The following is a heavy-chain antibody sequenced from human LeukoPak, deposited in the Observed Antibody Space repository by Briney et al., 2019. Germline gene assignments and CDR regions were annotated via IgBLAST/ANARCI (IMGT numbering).Heavy chain of an antibody. CDR2: IYSGGST. J-gene: IGHJ4*02. CDR3: ATFTPWRAFDF. V-gene: IGHV3-66*01. Sequence: QPGGSLRLSCAASEFTVSSNYMNWVRQAPGKGLEWVSFIYSGGSTYYADSVRGRFTISRDSSKNTLYLQMNSLRAEDTAVYFCATFTPWRAFDFWGQGTLVTVSS. D-gene: IGHD3-16*01. CDR1: EFTVSSNY.